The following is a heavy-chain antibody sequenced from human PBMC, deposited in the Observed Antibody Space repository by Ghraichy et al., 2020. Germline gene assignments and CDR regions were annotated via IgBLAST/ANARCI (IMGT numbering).Heavy chain of an antibody. Sequence: GESLNISCAASGFRLTTYTVSWVRQAPGRGLEWVAAVIGDTGGTYYADSVKGRFTVSMDSSKSSLHLQINSPIAEDTAIYYCVKDRTPDGYWLFDYWGQGTLVTVSA. V-gene: IGHV3-23*01. CDR3: VKDRTPDGYWLFDY. J-gene: IGHJ4*02. CDR1: GFRLTTYT. CDR2: VIGDTGGT. D-gene: IGHD4-17*01.